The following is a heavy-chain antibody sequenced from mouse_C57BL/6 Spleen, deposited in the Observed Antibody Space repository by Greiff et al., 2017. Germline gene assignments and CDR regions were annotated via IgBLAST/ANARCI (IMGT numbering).Heavy chain of an antibody. J-gene: IGHJ4*01. CDR2: IRSKSNNYAT. D-gene: IGHD2-1*01. V-gene: IGHV10-1*01. CDR1: GFSFNTYA. CDR3: VRFGNYDLDLMDY. Sequence: DVHLVESGGGLVQPKGSLKLSCAASGFSFNTYAMNWVRQAPGKGLEWVARIRSKSNNYATYYADSVKDRFTISRDDSESMLYLQMNNLKTEDTAMYYCVRFGNYDLDLMDYWGQGASVTVSS.